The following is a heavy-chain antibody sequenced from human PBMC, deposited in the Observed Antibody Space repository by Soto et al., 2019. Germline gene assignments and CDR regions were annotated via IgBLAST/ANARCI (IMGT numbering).Heavy chain of an antibody. J-gene: IGHJ6*02. V-gene: IGHV3-7*01. CDR1: GFTFSSYW. CDR2: IKQDGSEK. CDR3: AREVSSSDFRATFLRYYYSKCMLV. D-gene: IGHD6-13*01. Sequence: HPGGSLRLSCAASGFTFSSYWMSWVRQAPGKGLEWVANIKQDGSEKYYVDSVKGRFTISRDNAKNSLYLQMNSLRAEDTAVYYCAREVSSSDFRATFLRYYYSKCMLVWGPG.